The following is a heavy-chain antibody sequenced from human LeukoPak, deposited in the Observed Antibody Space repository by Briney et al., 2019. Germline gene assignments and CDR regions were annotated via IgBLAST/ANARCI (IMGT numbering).Heavy chain of an antibody. CDR1: GITFSTYD. D-gene: IGHD2-8*02. CDR3: AKDQVVYAISGSDI. J-gene: IGHJ3*02. Sequence: GGSLRLSCAASGITFSTYDMSWVRQAPGKGLEWVSGISWSGGTTYYADSVKGRFTISRDNSRNTLYLQMNSLRPEDTGVYYCAKDQVVYAISGSDIRGQGAMLTVSS. CDR2: ISWSGGTT. V-gene: IGHV3-23*01.